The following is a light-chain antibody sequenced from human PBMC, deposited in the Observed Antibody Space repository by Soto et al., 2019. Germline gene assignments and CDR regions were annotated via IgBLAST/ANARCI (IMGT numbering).Light chain of an antibody. Sequence: EVVMTQSPATLSVSPGERATLSCRASQSVSSNLAWYQQKPGQAPSLLIYGASTRATGVPARFSGSGSGTEFTLTISGQQSEDLAVYYCHQYNNWPKTFGQGTKLEIK. CDR3: HQYNNWPKT. CDR1: QSVSSN. CDR2: GAS. J-gene: IGKJ2*01. V-gene: IGKV3-15*01.